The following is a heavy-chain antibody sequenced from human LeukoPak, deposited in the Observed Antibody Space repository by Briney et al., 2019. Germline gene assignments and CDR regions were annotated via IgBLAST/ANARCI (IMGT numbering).Heavy chain of an antibody. CDR2: INPNSGNT. D-gene: IGHD6-19*01. V-gene: IGHV1-8*02. J-gene: IGHJ1*01. CDR3: ARVPGYSSGWYHAEYFQH. CDR1: GYTFTGYY. Sequence: ASVKVSCKASGYTFTGYYMHWVRQAPGQGLEWMGWINPNSGNTGYAQKFQGRVTMTRNTSISTAYMELSSLRSEDTAVYYCARVPGYSSGWYHAEYFQHWGQGTLVTVSS.